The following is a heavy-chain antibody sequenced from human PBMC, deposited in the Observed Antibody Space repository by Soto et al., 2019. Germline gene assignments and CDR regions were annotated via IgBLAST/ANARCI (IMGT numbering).Heavy chain of an antibody. CDR2: INAGNGNR. D-gene: IGHD3-10*01. V-gene: IGHV1-3*01. CDR3: ARGEITMVRGFYYRWFDP. CDR1: GYSFTSYA. J-gene: IGHJ5*02. Sequence: ASVKVSCKAIGYSFTSYAMHWVRQAPGQRLEWMGWINAGNGNRKYSQKFQGRVTITRDTSTSTAYMELSSLRSEDTAVYYCARGEITMVRGFYYRWFDPWGQGTLVTVSS.